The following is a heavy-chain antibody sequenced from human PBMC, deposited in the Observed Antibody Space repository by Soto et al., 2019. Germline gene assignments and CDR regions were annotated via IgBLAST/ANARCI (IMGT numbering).Heavy chain of an antibody. CDR1: GNTFSGYY. V-gene: IGHV1-46*01. J-gene: IGHJ5*02. Sequence: QVQLVQSGAEVKEPGASVKVSCKASGNTFSGYYMHWMRQAPGHGLEWMGIIEPSGGTTRNAEKFQEKAPRTTDTPRSTIYRERGSLTSEDTAVFYCARAAGYSSPWGQSWFGPWGQGPLVAVS. CDR2: IEPSGGTT. D-gene: IGHD6-13*01. CDR3: ARAAGYSSPWGQSWFGP.